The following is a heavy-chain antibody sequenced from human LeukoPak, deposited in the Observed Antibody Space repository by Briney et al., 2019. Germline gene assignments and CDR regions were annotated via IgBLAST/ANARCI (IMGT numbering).Heavy chain of an antibody. CDR3: ARAYDWSGYYQAW. D-gene: IGHD3-22*01. V-gene: IGHV3-49*04. CDR1: GLTFGDYA. CDR2: IRSKAYGGTT. J-gene: IGHJ4*02. Sequence: GGSLRLSCTASGLTFGDYAMSWVRQAPGKGLEWVGLIRSKAYGGTTEYAASVKGTFVISRDDSKSIAYLQMNSLKTEDTAVYYCARAYDWSGYYQAWWGQGTLVTVSS.